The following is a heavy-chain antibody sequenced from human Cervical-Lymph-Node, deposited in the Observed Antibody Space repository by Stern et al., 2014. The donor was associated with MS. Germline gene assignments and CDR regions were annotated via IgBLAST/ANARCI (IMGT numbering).Heavy chain of an antibody. CDR1: GGTFSSYA. J-gene: IGHJ5*02. CDR3: ARGPRSQSGGSSWFDP. Sequence: VQLVESGAEVKKPGSLVKVSCKASGGTFSSYAISWVRQAPGQGLEWMGGIIPIFGTANYAQKFQGRVTITADELTSTAYMELSSLRSEDTAVYYCARGPRSQSGGSSWFDPWGQGTLVTVSS. V-gene: IGHV1-69*01. CDR2: IIPIFGTA. D-gene: IGHD1-26*01.